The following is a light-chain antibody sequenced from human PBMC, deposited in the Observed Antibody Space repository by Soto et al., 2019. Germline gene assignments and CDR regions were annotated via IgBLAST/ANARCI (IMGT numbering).Light chain of an antibody. CDR1: SSNIGAGYD. Sequence: QLVLTQPPSVSGAPGQRVTISCTGSSSNIGAGYDVHWYQQLPGTAPKLLIYGNSNRPSGVPDRFPGSKSGTSASLAITGLQAEDEADYYCQSYDSSLSALFGGGTKLTVL. V-gene: IGLV1-40*01. CDR2: GNS. CDR3: QSYDSSLSAL. J-gene: IGLJ3*02.